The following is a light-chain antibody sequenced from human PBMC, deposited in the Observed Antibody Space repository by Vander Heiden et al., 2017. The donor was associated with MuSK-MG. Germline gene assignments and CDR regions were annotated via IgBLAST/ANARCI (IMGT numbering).Light chain of an antibody. V-gene: IGLV2-14*01. Sequence: QSALTQPASVSGSPGQSITISCTGTSSDVGGYNYVSWYQQQQGKTPKLMIYEVSNRTSGVSNRFSGSKSGNTASLTISGLQAEDEAYYYCSSYTSSSLYVFGTGTKVTVL. J-gene: IGLJ1*01. CDR1: SSDVGGYNY. CDR3: SSYTSSSLYV. CDR2: EVS.